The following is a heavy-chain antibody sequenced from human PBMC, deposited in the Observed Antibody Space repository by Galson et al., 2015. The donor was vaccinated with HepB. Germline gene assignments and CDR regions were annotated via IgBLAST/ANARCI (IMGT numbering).Heavy chain of an antibody. V-gene: IGHV3-48*02. CDR3: ARDGCSSTSCTWAYYYGMDV. CDR2: ISSSSSTI. CDR1: GFTFSSYS. D-gene: IGHD2-2*01. Sequence: SLRLSCAASGFTFSSYSMNWVRQAPGKGLEWVSYISSSSSTIYYADSVKGRFTISRDNAKNSLYLQMNSLRDEDTAVYYCARDGCSSTSCTWAYYYGMDVWGQGTTVTVSS. J-gene: IGHJ6*02.